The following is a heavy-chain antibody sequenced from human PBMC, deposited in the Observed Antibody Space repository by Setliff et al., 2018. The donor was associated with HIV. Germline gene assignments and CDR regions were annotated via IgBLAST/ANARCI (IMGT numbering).Heavy chain of an antibody. CDR3: ARVRYCSGGSCYGGEYWFDP. D-gene: IGHD2-15*01. Sequence: ASVKVSCKTSGYSFTDHYIHWVRQAPGQGLEWMGWINPHSGGTNYAQKFQGRVTMTRDTSITTAYMELSSLRSEDTAVYYCARVRYCSGGSCYGGEYWFDPWGQGTLVTVSS. CDR2: INPHSGGT. V-gene: IGHV1-2*02. CDR1: GYSFTDHY. J-gene: IGHJ5*02.